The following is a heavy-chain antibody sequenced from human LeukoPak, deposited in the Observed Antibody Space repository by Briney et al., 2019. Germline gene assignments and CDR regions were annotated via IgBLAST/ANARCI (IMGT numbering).Heavy chain of an antibody. J-gene: IGHJ4*02. CDR2: TKQDASEK. D-gene: IGHD3-10*01. CDR3: ARDNGRSRTYYYGSGSYYPYYFDY. V-gene: IGHV3-7*01. CDR1: GFTFSDYW. Sequence: GGSLRLSCAASGFTFSDYWMSWVRQAPGKGLEWVATTKQDASEKYYVDSVKGRFTISRGNVKNSLFFQMNSLRAEDTAVYYCARDNGRSRTYYYGSGSYYPYYFDYWGQGTLVTVSS.